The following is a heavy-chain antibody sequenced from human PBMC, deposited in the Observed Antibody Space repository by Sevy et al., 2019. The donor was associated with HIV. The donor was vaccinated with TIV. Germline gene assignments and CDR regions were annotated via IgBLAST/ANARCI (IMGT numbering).Heavy chain of an antibody. J-gene: IGHJ3*02. CDR3: AREGTKIVATISYAFDI. D-gene: IGHD5-12*01. V-gene: IGHV6-1*01. Sequence: SQTLSLTCAISGDSVSSNSAAWNWIRQSPSRGLEWLGRTYYRSKWYNDYAVSVKSRITINPDTSKNQFSLQLNSVTPEETAVYYCAREGTKIVATISYAFDIWGQGTMVTVSS. CDR1: GDSVSSNSAA. CDR2: TYYRSKWYN.